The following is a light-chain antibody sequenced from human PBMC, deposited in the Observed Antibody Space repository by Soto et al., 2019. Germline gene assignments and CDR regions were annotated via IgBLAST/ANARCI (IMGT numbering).Light chain of an antibody. J-gene: IGLJ1*01. CDR1: SSDVGSYNL. Sequence: ALTQPASVSGSPGQSITISCTGTSSDVGSYNLVSWYQQHPGKAPKLMIYEGSKRPSGVSNRFSGSKSGNTASLTISGLQAEDEADYYCCSYAGSSTYVFGTGTKVAVL. V-gene: IGLV2-23*01. CDR3: CSYAGSSTYV. CDR2: EGS.